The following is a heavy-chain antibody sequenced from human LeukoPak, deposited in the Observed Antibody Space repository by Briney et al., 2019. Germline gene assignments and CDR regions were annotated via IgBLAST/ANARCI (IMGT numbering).Heavy chain of an antibody. V-gene: IGHV4-59*01. CDR2: IYYSGST. Sequence: PETLSLTCTVSGGSISSYYWSWIRQPPGKGLEWIGYIYYSGSTNYNPSLKSRVTISVDTSKNQFSLKLSSVTAADTAVYYCARLAATVGFDYWGQGTLVTVSS. CDR1: GGSISSYY. J-gene: IGHJ4*02. D-gene: IGHD6-25*01. CDR3: ARLAATVGFDY.